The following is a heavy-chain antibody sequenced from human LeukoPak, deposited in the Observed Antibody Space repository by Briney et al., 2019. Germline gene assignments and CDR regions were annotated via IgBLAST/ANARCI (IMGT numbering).Heavy chain of an antibody. J-gene: IGHJ6*03. V-gene: IGHV3-66*01. CDR2: IYSGGST. CDR1: GFTFSSYE. Sequence: GGSLRLSCAASGFTFSSYEMNWVRQAPGKGLEWVSVIYSGGSTYYADSVKGRFTISRDNSKNTLYLQMNSLRAEDTAVYYLSREKVVAWDYYYYYMDVWGKGTTVTISS. CDR3: SREKVVAWDYYYYYMDV. D-gene: IGHD2-15*01.